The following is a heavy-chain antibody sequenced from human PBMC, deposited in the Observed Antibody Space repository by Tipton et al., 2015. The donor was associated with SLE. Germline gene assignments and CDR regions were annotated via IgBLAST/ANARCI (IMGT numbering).Heavy chain of an antibody. J-gene: IGHJ4*02. CDR1: GGSIISGSNY. Sequence: LRLSCTVSGGSIISGSNYWNWIRQSAGKGLEWIGHIYFIGSTNYNPSLKSRATISLDTSKNQFSLQLSSVTAADTAVYYCARGWGSWPYYFDYWGQGTLVTVSS. V-gene: IGHV4-61*10. D-gene: IGHD6-13*01. CDR3: ARGWGSWPYYFDY. CDR2: IYFIGST.